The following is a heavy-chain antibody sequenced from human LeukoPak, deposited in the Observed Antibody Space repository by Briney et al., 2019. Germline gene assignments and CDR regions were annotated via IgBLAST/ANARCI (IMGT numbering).Heavy chain of an antibody. CDR1: GFTFSSYA. J-gene: IGHJ6*02. Sequence: GGSLRLSCAASGFTFSSYAMHWVRQAPGKGLEWVAVISYDGSNKCYADSVKGRFTISRDNSKNTLYLQMNSLRAEDTAVYYCSYYYGMDVWGQGTTVTVSS. V-gene: IGHV3-30-3*01. CDR3: SYYYGMDV. CDR2: ISYDGSNK.